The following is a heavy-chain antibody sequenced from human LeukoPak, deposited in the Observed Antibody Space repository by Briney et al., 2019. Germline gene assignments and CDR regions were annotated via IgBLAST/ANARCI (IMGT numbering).Heavy chain of an antibody. V-gene: IGHV3-66*01. CDR1: GFTVSSNY. CDR3: ARYYDSRGPSGGALDI. J-gene: IGHJ3*02. D-gene: IGHD3-22*01. Sequence: PGGSLRLSCAASGFTVSSNYMNWVRQAPGKGLEWASMINSGGSTYYADSVKGRFTISRDNSENTLDLQMNTLRAEDTALYYCARYYDSRGPSGGALDIWGQGTMVTVSS. CDR2: INSGGST.